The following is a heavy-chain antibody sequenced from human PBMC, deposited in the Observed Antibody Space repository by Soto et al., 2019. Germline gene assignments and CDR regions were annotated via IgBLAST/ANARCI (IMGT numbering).Heavy chain of an antibody. J-gene: IGHJ3*02. CDR1: GFTFSSYA. V-gene: IGHV3-23*01. D-gene: IGHD4-17*01. CDR3: AKELSDYGDFVDAFDI. Sequence: GGSLRLSCAASGFTFSSYAMSWVRQAPGKGLEWVSAISGSGGSTYYADSVKGRFTISRDNSKNTLYLQMNSLRAEDTAVYYCAKELSDYGDFVDAFDIWGQGTMVTVSS. CDR2: ISGSGGST.